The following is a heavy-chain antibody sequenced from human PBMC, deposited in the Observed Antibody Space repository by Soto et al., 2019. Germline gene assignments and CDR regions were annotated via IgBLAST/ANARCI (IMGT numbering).Heavy chain of an antibody. D-gene: IGHD3-22*01. V-gene: IGHV1-46*01. CDR2: INAGGGDT. J-gene: IGHJ5*02. Sequence: QVQLVQSGAEVKKPGASVKVSCKTSGYTFTNNWIHWVRQAPGQGLEWMGVINAGGGDTAYAQNFQGRFTMTRDTSTSTLYMELSSLRSEDTAVYYCARDHSHTGSGYSYWWFDPWGQGTLVVVSS. CDR3: ARDHSHTGSGYSYWWFDP. CDR1: GYTFTNNW.